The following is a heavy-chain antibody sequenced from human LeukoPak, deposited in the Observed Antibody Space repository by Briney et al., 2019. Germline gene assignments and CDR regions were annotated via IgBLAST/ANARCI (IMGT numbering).Heavy chain of an antibody. V-gene: IGHV1-8*01. D-gene: IGHD3-10*01. CDR2: MNPNTGNT. CDR3: ARKFLGSRGYYFDY. Sequence: ASVKVSCKASGYTFTSYDINWVRQASGQGLEWKGWMNPNTGNTGHAQKFQGRVTMTRNTSIRTAYMELSSLRSEDTAVYYCARKFLGSRGYYFDYWGQGTLVTVSS. CDR1: GYTFTSYD. J-gene: IGHJ4*02.